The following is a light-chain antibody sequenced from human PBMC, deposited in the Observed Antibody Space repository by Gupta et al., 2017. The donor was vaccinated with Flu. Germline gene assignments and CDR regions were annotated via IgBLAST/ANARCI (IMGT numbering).Light chain of an antibody. CDR1: QSVLYSSNNKNY. J-gene: IGKJ1*01. CDR3: QQYYSTLWT. V-gene: IGKV4-1*01. CDR2: WAS. Sequence: LGERATINCKSSQSVLYSSNNKNYLAWYQQKPGQPPKLLIYWASTRESGVPDRFSGSGSGTDFTLTISSLQAEDVAVYYCQQYYSTLWTFGQGTKVEIK.